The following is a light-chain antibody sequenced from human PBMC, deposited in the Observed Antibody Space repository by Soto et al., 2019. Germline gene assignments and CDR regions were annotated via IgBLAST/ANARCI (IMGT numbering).Light chain of an antibody. Sequence: TQAPTTLPLSPGKRHMFYCRASQSVSSDLAWYQQKPGQAPRLLMYGASTRATGIPARFSANGSGTEFTLTISSLQSEDFAVYFCQQYNNWPRTLGQGTKV. CDR1: QSVSSD. J-gene: IGKJ1*01. V-gene: IGKV3-15*01. CDR3: QQYNNWPRT. CDR2: GAS.